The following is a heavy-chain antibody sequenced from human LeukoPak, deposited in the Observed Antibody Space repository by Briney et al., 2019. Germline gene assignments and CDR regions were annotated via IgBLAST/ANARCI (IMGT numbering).Heavy chain of an antibody. CDR1: GGSISSSSYY. J-gene: IGHJ5*02. D-gene: IGHD6-13*01. CDR3: ARGLSSSWYWFNT. V-gene: IGHV4-39*02. Sequence: PSETLSLTCTVSGGSISSSSYYWGWIRQPPGKGLEWIGSIYYSGSTYYNPSFKSRVTSSVDTSNNQYSLKLTSLTAADTAVYYCARGLSSSWYWFNTWGQGTLVTVSS. CDR2: IYYSGST.